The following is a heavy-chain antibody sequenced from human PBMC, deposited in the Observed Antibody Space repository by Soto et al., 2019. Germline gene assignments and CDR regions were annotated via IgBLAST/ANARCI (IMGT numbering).Heavy chain of an antibody. CDR3: ASDLTYYYDSSGYYR. V-gene: IGHV1-69*01. J-gene: IGHJ5*02. CDR2: IIPIFGTA. D-gene: IGHD3-22*01. Sequence: QVQLVQSGAEVKKPGSSVKVSCKASGGTFSSYAISWVRQAPGQGLEWMGGIIPIFGTANYTQKFQGRVTITADESTSTAYMELSSLRSEDTAVYYCASDLTYYYDSSGYYRWGQGTLVTVSS. CDR1: GGTFSSYA.